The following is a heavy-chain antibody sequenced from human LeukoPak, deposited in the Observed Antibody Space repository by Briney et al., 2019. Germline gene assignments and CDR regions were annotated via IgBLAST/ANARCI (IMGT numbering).Heavy chain of an antibody. V-gene: IGHV3-7*01. CDR3: TRDRSRAEDD. Sequence: PGGSLRLSCAASGFTFNGHWMSWVRQAPGKGLEWVANINQGGSDKYYVDSVKGRFTISRGNANNLLYLQMNSLRGEDTAVYYCTRDRSRAEDDWGQGTLVTVSS. CDR1: GFTFNGHW. CDR2: INQGGSDK. J-gene: IGHJ4*02. D-gene: IGHD1-14*01.